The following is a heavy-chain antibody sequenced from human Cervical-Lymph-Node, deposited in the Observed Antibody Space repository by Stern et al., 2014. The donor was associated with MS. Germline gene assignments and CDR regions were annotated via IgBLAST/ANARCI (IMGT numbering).Heavy chain of an antibody. J-gene: IGHJ4*02. Sequence: QVTLRGSGPSLVKPTQTLTLTCTFSGFSLSTSSLGVVWIRQPPVEALEWLAYIYWDDQKRYSPSLKSRLTITKDTSKNQVVLTLTNVDPVDTATYYCAHRTAGPFDYWGQGTLVTVSS. V-gene: IGHV2-5*02. CDR3: AHRTAGPFDY. CDR1: GFSLSTSSLG. CDR2: IYWDDQK.